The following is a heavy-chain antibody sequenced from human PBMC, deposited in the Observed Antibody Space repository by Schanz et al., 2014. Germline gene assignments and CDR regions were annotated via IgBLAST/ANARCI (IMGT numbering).Heavy chain of an antibody. CDR1: GFTFNIYS. CDR2: ISDSGGST. Sequence: VHLVESGGGVVQPGRSLRLSCAASGFTFNIYSMNWVRQAPGKGLEWVSVISDSGGSTYYADSVKGRFTISRDNSKNTLYLEMTSLRGEDTAVYYCARENLNWEAFDIWGQGTVVTVSS. CDR3: ARENLNWEAFDI. D-gene: IGHD7-27*01. J-gene: IGHJ3*02. V-gene: IGHV3-23*04.